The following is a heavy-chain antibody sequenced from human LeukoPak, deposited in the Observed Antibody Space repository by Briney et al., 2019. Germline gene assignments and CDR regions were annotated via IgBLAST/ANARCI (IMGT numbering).Heavy chain of an antibody. V-gene: IGHV3-30*02. D-gene: IGHD2-15*01. CDR2: IRYDGSDE. Sequence: PGGSLRLSCEASGFTFNSYAMHWVRQAPGKGLEWVAFIRYDGSDEYYADSVRGRFTISRDNAKNSLYLQMNSLRAEDTAVYYCVRDNPRCCGVVPANIDDYWGQGTLVTVSS. CDR1: GFTFNSYA. J-gene: IGHJ4*02. CDR3: VRDNPRCCGVVPANIDDY.